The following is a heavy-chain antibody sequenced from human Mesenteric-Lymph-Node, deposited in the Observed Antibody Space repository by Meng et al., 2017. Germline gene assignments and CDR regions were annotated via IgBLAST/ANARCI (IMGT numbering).Heavy chain of an antibody. V-gene: IGHV3-7*01. CDR1: GFTFSSYW. CDR2: IKQDGSEK. Sequence: GESLKISCAASGFTFSSYWMSWVRQAPGKGLEWVANIKQDGSEKYYVDSVKGRFTISRDNAKNSLYLQMNSLRAEDTAVYYCARDLGYCSGGSCYKYNWFDPWGQGTLVTVSS. J-gene: IGHJ5*02. CDR3: ARDLGYCSGGSCYKYNWFDP. D-gene: IGHD2-15*01.